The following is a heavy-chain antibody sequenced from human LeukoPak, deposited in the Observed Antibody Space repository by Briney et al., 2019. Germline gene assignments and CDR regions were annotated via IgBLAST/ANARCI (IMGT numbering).Heavy chain of an antibody. CDR1: GYTFTNYD. J-gene: IGHJ5*02. V-gene: IGHV1-8*01. CDR2: MKPDSGAT. CDR3: ARTYYDGSRNPNWFDP. D-gene: IGHD3-22*01. Sequence: GASVKVSCKASGYTFTNYDINWVRQAAGQGFEWMGWMKPDSGATGYAEKFRGRVTLTSDTSTSTAYMELSGLRSEDTAVYFCARTYYDGSRNPNWFDPWGQGTLVTVSS.